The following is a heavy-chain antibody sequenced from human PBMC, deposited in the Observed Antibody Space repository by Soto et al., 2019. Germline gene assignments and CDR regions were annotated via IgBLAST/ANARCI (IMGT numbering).Heavy chain of an antibody. CDR3: AGITLTTLPPRLFWFDP. CDR1: GYSFTSYG. Sequence: ASVKVSCKASGYSFTSYGISWVRQAPGQGLEWMGWISAYNGNTNYAQKLQGRVTMTTDTSTSTAYMELRSLRSDDTAVYYCAGITLTTLPPRLFWFDPWGQGTXVTVSS. CDR2: ISAYNGNT. J-gene: IGHJ5*02. D-gene: IGHD4-4*01. V-gene: IGHV1-18*01.